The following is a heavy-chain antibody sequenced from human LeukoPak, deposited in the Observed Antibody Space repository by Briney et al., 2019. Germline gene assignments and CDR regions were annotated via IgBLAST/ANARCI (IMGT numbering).Heavy chain of an antibody. V-gene: IGHV4-34*01. D-gene: IGHD2-15*01. Sequence: PSETLSLTCAVYGGSFSGYYWSWIRQPPGKGLEWIGEINHSGSTNYNPSLKSRVTISVDTSKNQFSLKLSSVTAADTAAYYCARGVIGYCSGGSCYLGDYYYYMDVWGKGTTVTVSS. CDR2: INHSGST. CDR1: GGSFSGYY. J-gene: IGHJ6*03. CDR3: ARGVIGYCSGGSCYLGDYYYYMDV.